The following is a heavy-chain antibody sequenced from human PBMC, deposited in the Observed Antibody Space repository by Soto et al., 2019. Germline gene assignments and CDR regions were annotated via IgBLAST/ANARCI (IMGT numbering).Heavy chain of an antibody. CDR1: GFTVSSNY. CDR3: ARSPYRPQVFDY. J-gene: IGHJ4*02. Sequence: EVQLVDSGGGLFQPGGSLRLYCAASGFTVSSNYMSWVCQAPGKGLEWVSVLYSGGSTYYADSVKDRFTIARHNSKNTLKLQMNSRITKNTTVYYCARSPYRPQVFDYWGQGTLVTVSS. V-gene: IGHV3-53*04. D-gene: IGHD3-16*02. CDR2: LYSGGST.